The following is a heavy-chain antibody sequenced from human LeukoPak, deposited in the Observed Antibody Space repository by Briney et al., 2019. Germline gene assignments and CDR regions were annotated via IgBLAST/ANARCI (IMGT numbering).Heavy chain of an antibody. Sequence: PGGSLRLSCAASGFTFSSYAMNWVRQAPGKGLEWISYVSSSGGTIYHADSVKGRFTISRDNAKNSLYLQMNSPRAEDTAVYYCARRRPYLDYWGQGTLVTVSS. J-gene: IGHJ4*02. CDR3: ARRRPYLDY. CDR2: VSSSGGTI. D-gene: IGHD6-6*01. CDR1: GFTFSSYA. V-gene: IGHV3-48*03.